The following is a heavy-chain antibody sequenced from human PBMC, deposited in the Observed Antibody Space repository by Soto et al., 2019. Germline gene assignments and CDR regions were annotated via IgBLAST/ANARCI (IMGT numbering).Heavy chain of an antibody. J-gene: IGHJ6*02. CDR3: ARSGSVTTKYYHGMDV. Sequence: QVQLVQSGAEVKSPGSSVKVSCKASGGTFNSDVINWVRQAPGQGLEWMGRIIPVLDRADYAQNFQGRVTITADKSTPTVHMEMSGLRSEDTAVFYWARSGSVTTKYYHGMDVWGQGTTVTVSS. V-gene: IGHV1-69*04. D-gene: IGHD4-17*01. CDR1: GGTFNSDV. CDR2: IIPVLDRA.